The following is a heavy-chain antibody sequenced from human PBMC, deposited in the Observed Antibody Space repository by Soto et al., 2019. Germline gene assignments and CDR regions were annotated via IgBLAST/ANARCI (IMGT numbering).Heavy chain of an antibody. Sequence: GGSLRLSCAASGFTFSSYAMSWVRQAPGKGLEWVSAISGSGGSTYYADSVKGRFTIPRDNSKNTLYLQMNSLRAEDTAVYYCAKDLSWFGELLDYYYGMDVWGQGTTVTVSS. V-gene: IGHV3-23*01. D-gene: IGHD3-10*01. CDR1: GFTFSSYA. J-gene: IGHJ6*02. CDR2: ISGSGGST. CDR3: AKDLSWFGELLDYYYGMDV.